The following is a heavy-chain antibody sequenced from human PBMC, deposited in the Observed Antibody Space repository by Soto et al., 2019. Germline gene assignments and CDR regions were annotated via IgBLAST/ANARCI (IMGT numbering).Heavy chain of an antibody. CDR3: TRGYSSVDIYAFDV. D-gene: IGHD5-12*01. J-gene: IGHJ3*01. CDR2: IGNKANSYTT. V-gene: IGHV3-72*01. Sequence: GGSLRLSCAASGFTFSSYAMSWVRQAPGKGLEWVGRIGNKANSYTTEYAASVKGRFTISRDDSKNSVSLQMNSLKTEDTAVYHCTRGYSSVDIYAFDVWGQGTMVTVSS. CDR1: GFTFSSYA.